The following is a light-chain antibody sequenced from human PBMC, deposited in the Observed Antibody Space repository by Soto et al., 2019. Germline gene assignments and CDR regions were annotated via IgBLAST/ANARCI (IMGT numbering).Light chain of an antibody. CDR3: SSYISINTLVV. V-gene: IGLV2-14*01. Sequence: QSALTQPASVSGSPGQSITISCTGTSSDVGGYNYVSWYQQHAGEVPKLIIFEVSNRPSGVSNRFSGSKSANTASLTISGLQAEDEADYYCSSYISINTLVVFGTGTKVTVL. CDR1: SSDVGGYNY. CDR2: EVS. J-gene: IGLJ1*01.